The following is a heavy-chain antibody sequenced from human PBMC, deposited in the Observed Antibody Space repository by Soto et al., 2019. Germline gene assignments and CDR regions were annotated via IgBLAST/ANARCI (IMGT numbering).Heavy chain of an antibody. CDR2: INAGNGNT. D-gene: IGHD2-21*02. Sequence: ASVKVSCKASRYTLTSYAMHWVRQAPEQRLEWIGWINAGNGNTKYSQKFQGRVTITRATSASTAYMELSSLRSEDTAVYYCASDKLAYCGGDCYSVIGWFDPWGQGTLVTVSS. CDR1: RYTLTSYA. V-gene: IGHV1-3*01. J-gene: IGHJ5*02. CDR3: ASDKLAYCGGDCYSVIGWFDP.